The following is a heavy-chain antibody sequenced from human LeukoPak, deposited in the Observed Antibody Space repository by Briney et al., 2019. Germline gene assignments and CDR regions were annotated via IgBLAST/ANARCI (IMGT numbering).Heavy chain of an antibody. D-gene: IGHD6-6*01. CDR1: GFTFDDYG. CDR3: ARVYSSSSFDY. J-gene: IGHJ4*02. V-gene: IGHV3-20*01. CDR2: INWNGGST. Sequence: LPGGSLRLSCAASGFTFDDYGMSWVRQAPGKGLEWVSGINWNGGSTGYADSVKGRFTISRDNAKNSLYLQMNSLRAEDTALYHCARVYSSSSFDYWGQGTLVTVSS.